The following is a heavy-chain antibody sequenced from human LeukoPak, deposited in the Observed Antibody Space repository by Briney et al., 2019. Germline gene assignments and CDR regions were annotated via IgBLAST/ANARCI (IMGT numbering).Heavy chain of an antibody. CDR3: ARVRSGYYFDY. V-gene: IGHV3-48*02. CDR1: GFTFSSYA. CDR2: ISGGSGTI. J-gene: IGHJ4*02. Sequence: GGSLRLSCAASGFTFSSYAMSWVRQAPGKGPEWISYISGGSGTINYADSVKGRFTVSRDNAKNSLYLQMNSLRDEDTAVYSCARVRSGYYFDYWSQGTLVTVSS. D-gene: IGHD3-10*01.